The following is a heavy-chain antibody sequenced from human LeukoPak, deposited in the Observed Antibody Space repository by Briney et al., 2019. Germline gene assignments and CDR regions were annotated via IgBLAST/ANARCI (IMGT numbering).Heavy chain of an antibody. D-gene: IGHD2-2*02. CDR2: ISGSGGST. J-gene: IGHJ4*02. V-gene: IGHV3-23*01. CDR3: AKDYCSSTSCYTDY. CDR1: GFTFSSYA. Sequence: GGSLRLSCAASGFTFSSYAMSWVRQAPGKGLEWVSAISGSGGSTYYADSVKGRFTISRDNSKNTLYLQMNSLRAEDTAVYYCAKDYCSSTSCYTDYWGQGTLVTVSS.